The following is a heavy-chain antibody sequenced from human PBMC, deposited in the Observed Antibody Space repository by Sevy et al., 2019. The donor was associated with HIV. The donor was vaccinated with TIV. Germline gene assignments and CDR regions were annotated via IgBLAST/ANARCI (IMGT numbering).Heavy chain of an antibody. CDR1: GGTLTNYA. D-gene: IGHD2-8*01. Sequence: ASVKVSCKASGGTLTNYAISWVRQAPGQGLEWMGEIVPVFGTSHHARSFQGRVTITWDESTSTAYMELRSLRSEDTAEYYCTSGADCSNGVCYPRGFDPWGQGTLVTVSS. CDR2: IVPVFGTS. J-gene: IGHJ5*02. CDR3: TSGADCSNGVCYPRGFDP. V-gene: IGHV1-69*13.